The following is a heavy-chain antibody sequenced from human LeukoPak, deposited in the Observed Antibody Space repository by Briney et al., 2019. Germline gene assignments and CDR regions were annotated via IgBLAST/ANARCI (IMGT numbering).Heavy chain of an antibody. CDR3: ARDPRYNWNYGAFDI. V-gene: IGHV1-69*05. CDR1: GGTFSSYA. CDR2: IIPIFGTA. J-gene: IGHJ3*02. Sequence: GASVKVSCKASGGTFSSYAISWVRQAPGQGLEWMGGIIPIFGTADYAQKFQGRVTITTDESTSTAYMELSSLRSEDTAVYYCARDPRYNWNYGAFDIWGQGTMVTVSS. D-gene: IGHD1-7*01.